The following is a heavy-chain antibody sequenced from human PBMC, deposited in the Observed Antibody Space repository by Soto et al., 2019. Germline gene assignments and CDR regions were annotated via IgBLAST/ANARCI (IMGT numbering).Heavy chain of an antibody. CDR3: ARDRGYCSSTSCYYYFDY. J-gene: IGHJ4*02. V-gene: IGHV3-33*01. D-gene: IGHD2-2*01. Sequence: QVQLVESGGGVVQPGRSLRLSCAASGFTFSSYGMHWVRQAPGKGLEWVAVIWYDGSNKYYADSVKGRFTISRDNSKNTXXLQMNSLRAEDTAVYYCARDRGYCSSTSCYYYFDYWGQGTLVTVSS. CDR1: GFTFSSYG. CDR2: IWYDGSNK.